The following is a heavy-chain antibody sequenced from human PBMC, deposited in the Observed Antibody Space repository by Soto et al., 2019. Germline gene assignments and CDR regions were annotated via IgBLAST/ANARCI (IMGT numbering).Heavy chain of an antibody. J-gene: IGHJ4*02. CDR1: GFTFSDYY. CDR3: ARDLGYYDSSGYFDY. Sequence: VGSLRLSCAASGFTFSDYYMSWIRQAPGKGLEWVAYISSSDNIIYYADSVKGRFTISRDNAKNSLYLQMNSLRAEDTAVYYCARDLGYYDSSGYFDYWGQGTLVTVSS. CDR2: ISSSDNII. V-gene: IGHV3-11*01. D-gene: IGHD3-22*01.